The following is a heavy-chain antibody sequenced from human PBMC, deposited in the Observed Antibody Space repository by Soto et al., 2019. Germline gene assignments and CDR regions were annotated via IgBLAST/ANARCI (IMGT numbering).Heavy chain of an antibody. CDR1: GLSLSTSGVG. CDR2: IYWDDDK. J-gene: IGHJ4*02. CDR3: AHRLTSRWGNSSYT. D-gene: IGHD6-13*01. Sequence: QITLKESGPTLVKPTQTLTLTCAFSGLSLSTSGVGVGWIRQPPGKALECLAYIYWDDDKGYSPSLKSRLTIXRXTXXNQVVLIMTNMDPVDTATYYCAHRLTSRWGNSSYTWGQGTLVTVSS. V-gene: IGHV2-5*02.